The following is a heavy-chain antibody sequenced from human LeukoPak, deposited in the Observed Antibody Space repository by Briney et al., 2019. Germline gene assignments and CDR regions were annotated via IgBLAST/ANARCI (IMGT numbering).Heavy chain of an antibody. V-gene: IGHV1-2*04. Sequence: GASVKVSCKASGYTFTGYYMHWLRQAPGQGLEWMGWINPNSGGTNYAQKFQGWVTMTRDTSISTAYMELSRLRSDDTAVYYCARDFSGIAAAGLHFDYWGQGTLVTVSS. CDR2: INPNSGGT. D-gene: IGHD6-13*01. J-gene: IGHJ4*02. CDR3: ARDFSGIAAAGLHFDY. CDR1: GYTFTGYY.